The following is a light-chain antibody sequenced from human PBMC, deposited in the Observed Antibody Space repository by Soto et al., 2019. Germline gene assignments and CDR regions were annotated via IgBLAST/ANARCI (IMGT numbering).Light chain of an antibody. CDR1: SGHGNYM. CDR2: LEGSGSY. Sequence: QAVLTQSSSASASLGSSVKLTCTLSSGHGNYMIAWHQQQPGRAPRYLMKLEGSGSYNKGSGVPDRFLGSSSGADRYLTISNLRSEDEADYYCETWDSNVWVFGGGTKLTVL. J-gene: IGLJ3*02. V-gene: IGLV4-60*03. CDR3: ETWDSNVWV.